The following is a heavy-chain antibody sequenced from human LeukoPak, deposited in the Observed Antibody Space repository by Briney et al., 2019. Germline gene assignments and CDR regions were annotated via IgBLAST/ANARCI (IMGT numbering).Heavy chain of an antibody. V-gene: IGHV6-1*01. D-gene: IGHD6-13*01. J-gene: IGHJ4*02. CDR3: ARDVGSSSWYTFDF. Sequence: SQTLSVTCAISGDSVSSINGAWNWIRQSPSRGLEWLGRTYYRSKWYNDYAVSVQGRITINPDTSKNQFSLQLNSVTPEDTAVYYCARDVGSSSWYTFDFWGQGTLVTVSS. CDR1: GDSVSSINGA. CDR2: TYYRSKWYN.